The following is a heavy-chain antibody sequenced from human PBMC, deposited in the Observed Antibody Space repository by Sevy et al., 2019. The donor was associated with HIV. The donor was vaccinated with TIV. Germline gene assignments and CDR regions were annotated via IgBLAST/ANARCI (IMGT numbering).Heavy chain of an antibody. J-gene: IGHJ4*02. Sequence: ASVKVSCKASGYTFRSYYMHWVRQAPGQGLEWMGIINPSGGSTSYAQKFQGRVTMTRDTSTSTVYMELSSLRSEDTAIYYCARDLTIFGVIPDYWGQGTLVTVSS. CDR2: INPSGGST. CDR1: GYTFRSYY. V-gene: IGHV1-46*01. CDR3: ARDLTIFGVIPDY. D-gene: IGHD3-3*01.